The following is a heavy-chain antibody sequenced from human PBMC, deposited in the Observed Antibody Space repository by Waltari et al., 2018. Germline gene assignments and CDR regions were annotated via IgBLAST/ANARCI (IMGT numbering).Heavy chain of an antibody. V-gene: IGHV4-30-2*01. CDR3: ARAGYSNYGLGP. CDR1: GGSISSGGYP. CDR2: IYHSGST. D-gene: IGHD4-4*01. Sequence: QLQLQESGSGLVKPSQTLSLTCAVPGGSISSGGYPWTWIRQPPGKGLEWIGYIYHSGSTYYNPSLKSRVTISVDRSKNQFSLKLSSVTAADTAVYYCARAGYSNYGLGPWGQGTLVTVSS. J-gene: IGHJ5*02.